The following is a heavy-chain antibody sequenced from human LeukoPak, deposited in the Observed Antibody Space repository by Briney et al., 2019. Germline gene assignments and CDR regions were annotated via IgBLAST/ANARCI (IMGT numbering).Heavy chain of an antibody. CDR3: ARESDYYGSGGHYDY. Sequence: ASVKVSCKASGYTFTSYGISWVRQAPGQGLEWMGWISAYNGNTNYAQKLQGRVTMTTDTSTSTAYMELRSLRSDDTAVYYCARESDYYGSGGHYDYWGQASLVTVSS. CDR2: ISAYNGNT. J-gene: IGHJ4*02. D-gene: IGHD3-22*01. V-gene: IGHV1-18*01. CDR1: GYTFTSYG.